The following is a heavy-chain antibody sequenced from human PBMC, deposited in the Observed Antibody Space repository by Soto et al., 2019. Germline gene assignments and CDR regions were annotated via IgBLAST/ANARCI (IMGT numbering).Heavy chain of an antibody. J-gene: IGHJ4*02. CDR2: ISYDGSNK. D-gene: IGHD6-19*01. CDR3: ARGVAAFDY. V-gene: IGHV3-30*03. Sequence: PGGSLRLSCAASGFTFSSYGMHWVRQAPGKGLEWVAVISYDGSNKYYADSVKGRFTISRDNSKNTLYLQMNSLRSEDTAVYYCARGVAAFDYWGQGTLVTVSS. CDR1: GFTFSSYG.